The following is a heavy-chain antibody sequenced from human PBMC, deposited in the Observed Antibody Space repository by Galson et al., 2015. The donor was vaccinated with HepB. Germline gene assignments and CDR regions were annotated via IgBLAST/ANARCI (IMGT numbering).Heavy chain of an antibody. CDR2: IKQDGSQN. D-gene: IGHD2-21*01. V-gene: IGHV3-7*03. CDR3: ARPQGIDYGMDV. Sequence: SLRLSCAASGFTFSDFWMSWVRQSPGKGLEWVANIKQDGSQNQLLDSVRGRFTVSRDNARNLLYLQMNRVRAEDTAVYFCARPQGIDYGMDVWGQGTTVTVSS. CDR1: GFTFSDFW. J-gene: IGHJ6*02.